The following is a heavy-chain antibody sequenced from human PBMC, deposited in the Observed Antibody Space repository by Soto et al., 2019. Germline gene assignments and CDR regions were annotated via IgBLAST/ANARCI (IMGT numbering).Heavy chain of an antibody. D-gene: IGHD2-15*01. CDR1: GYTFTSYA. CDR3: ARLCGGSCLYYYGMDV. Sequence: ASVKVSCKASGYTFTSYAMHWVRQAPGQRLEWMGWINAGNGNTKYSQKFQGRVTITRDTSASTAYMELSSLRSEDTAVYYCARLCGGSCLYYYGMDVWGQGTTVTVSS. J-gene: IGHJ6*02. V-gene: IGHV1-3*01. CDR2: INAGNGNT.